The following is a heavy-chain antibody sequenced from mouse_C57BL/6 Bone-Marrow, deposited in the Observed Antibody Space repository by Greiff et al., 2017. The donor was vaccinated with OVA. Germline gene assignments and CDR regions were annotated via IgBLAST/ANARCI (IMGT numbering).Heavy chain of an antibody. CDR1: GFTFSSYG. CDR2: ISSGGSYT. D-gene: IGHD1-1*01. CDR3: ARHRSSSYVGFDV. Sequence: EVQRVESGGDLVKPGGSLKLSCAASGFTFSSYGMSWVRQTPDKRLEWVATISSGGSYTYYPDSVKGRFTISRDNAKNTLYLQMSSLKSEDTAMYYCARHRSSSYVGFDVWGTGTTVTVSS. V-gene: IGHV5-6*01. J-gene: IGHJ1*03.